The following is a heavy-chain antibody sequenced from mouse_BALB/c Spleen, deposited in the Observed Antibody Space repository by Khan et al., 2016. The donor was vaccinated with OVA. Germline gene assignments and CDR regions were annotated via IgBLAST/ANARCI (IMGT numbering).Heavy chain of an antibody. V-gene: IGHV9-3-1*01. D-gene: IGHD2-10*01. Sequence: QIQLVQSGPELKKPGETVKISCKASGHTFTKYGMNWVKQAPGKGLKWMGWINTYTGEPTYADDFNGRFAFSLETSASTAYLQINNLKNEDTATYFCARPPYFSYVLDNWGLGTSVTVSS. CDR2: INTYTGEP. J-gene: IGHJ4*01. CDR1: GHTFTKYG. CDR3: ARPPYFSYVLDN.